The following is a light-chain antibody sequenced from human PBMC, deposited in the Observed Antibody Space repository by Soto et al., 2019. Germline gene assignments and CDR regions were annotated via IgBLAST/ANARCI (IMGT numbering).Light chain of an antibody. CDR2: GVS. CDR3: QQYGSSPRT. V-gene: IGKV3-20*01. J-gene: IGKJ1*01. CDR1: QRVSSSY. Sequence: EIVLTQSPGTLSLSPGERATLSCRASQRVSSSYLAWYQQKPGQAPRLLIYGVSSRATGIPDRFSGSGSGTDFTLTISRLEPEDFAVYYCQQYGSSPRTFGQGTKLEIK.